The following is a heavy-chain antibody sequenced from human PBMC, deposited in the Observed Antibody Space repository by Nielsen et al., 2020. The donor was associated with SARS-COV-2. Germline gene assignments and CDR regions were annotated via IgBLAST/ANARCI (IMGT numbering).Heavy chain of an antibody. CDR3: ARALRSSSPYYYSYGMDV. V-gene: IGHV1-18*01. CDR1: GYTFTSYG. Sequence: ASVKVSCKASGYTFTSYGISWVRQAPGQGLEWMGWISAYNGNTNYAQKLQGRVTMTRDTSTSTVYMELSSLRSEDTAVYYCARALRSSSPYYYSYGMDVWGQGTTVTVSS. CDR2: ISAYNGNT. J-gene: IGHJ6*02. D-gene: IGHD6-6*01.